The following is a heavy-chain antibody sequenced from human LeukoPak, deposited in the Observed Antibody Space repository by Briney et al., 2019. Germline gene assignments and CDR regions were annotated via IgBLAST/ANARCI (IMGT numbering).Heavy chain of an antibody. CDR2: IKSKTDGGTT. D-gene: IGHD3-3*01. Sequence: GGSLRLSCAASGFTFSNAWMSWVRQAPGKGREWVGRIKSKTDGGTTDYAAPVKGRFTISRDDSKNTRYLQMNSLKTEDTAVYYCTTGPVYDFWSGYNRDYWGQGTLVTVSS. V-gene: IGHV3-15*01. CDR1: GFTFSNAW. J-gene: IGHJ4*02. CDR3: TTGPVYDFWSGYNRDY.